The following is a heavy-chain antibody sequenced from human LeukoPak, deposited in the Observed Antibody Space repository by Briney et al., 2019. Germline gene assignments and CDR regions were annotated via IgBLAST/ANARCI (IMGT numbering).Heavy chain of an antibody. Sequence: VASLKVSCRASGYTFTGNYLHWVRQAPGQGLEWMGWINPNNGGTDYAQNFQGRVTMTRDTSISTAYMELSRLTSDDTAVYYCARDSHSSGWYGPDYWGEGTLVTVSS. D-gene: IGHD6-19*01. J-gene: IGHJ4*02. CDR2: INPNNGGT. V-gene: IGHV1-2*02. CDR1: GYTFTGNY. CDR3: ARDSHSSGWYGPDY.